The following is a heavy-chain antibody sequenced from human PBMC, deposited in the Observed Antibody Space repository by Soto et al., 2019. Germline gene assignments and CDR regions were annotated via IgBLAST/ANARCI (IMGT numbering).Heavy chain of an antibody. CDR1: GGSISSDVHY. V-gene: IGHV4-31*03. CDR2: IYYIGRT. CDR3: ARDKITGLFVY. J-gene: IGHJ4*02. D-gene: IGHD2-8*02. Sequence: SETLSLTCSVSGGSISSDVHYWSWIRQHPGMGLEWIGYIYYIGRTYYNPSLKSRVSISLDTSKNQFSLKLSSVTAADTAVYYCARDKITGLFVYWGQGTLVTVSS.